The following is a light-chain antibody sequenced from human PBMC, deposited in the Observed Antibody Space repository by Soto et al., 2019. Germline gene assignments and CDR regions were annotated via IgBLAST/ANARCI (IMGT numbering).Light chain of an antibody. V-gene: IGLV2-14*01. CDR1: SSDVGGYNY. Sequence: QSALTQPASVSGSPGQSITISCTGTSSDVGGYNYVSWYQQHPDKAPKLMIYVVSNRPSGVSNRFSGSKSGNTASLTISGLQAEDEADYYCSSYTSSATPYVFGTGTKLTVL. J-gene: IGLJ1*01. CDR3: SSYTSSATPYV. CDR2: VVS.